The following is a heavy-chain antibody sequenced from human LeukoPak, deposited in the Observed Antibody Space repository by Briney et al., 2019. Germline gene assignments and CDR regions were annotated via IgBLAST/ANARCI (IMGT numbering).Heavy chain of an antibody. Sequence: PGRSLRLSCAASGFTFSSYGMHWVRQAPGKGLEWVAVIRYDGSNKYYAGSVKGRFTISRDNSKNTLCLQMNSLRAEDTAVYYCVIAAAEVDYWGQGTLVTVSS. CDR2: IRYDGSNK. CDR3: VIAAAEVDY. CDR1: GFTFSSYG. D-gene: IGHD6-13*01. V-gene: IGHV3-33*01. J-gene: IGHJ4*02.